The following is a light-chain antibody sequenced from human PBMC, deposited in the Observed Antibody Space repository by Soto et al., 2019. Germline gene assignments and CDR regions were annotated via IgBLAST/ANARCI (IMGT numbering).Light chain of an antibody. Sequence: EIVMTQSPATVSVSPGETATLSCRASQSVSYNLAWYQQKPGQGLRLLIYGAFTRATGIPARFSGSGSGTEFTLTISSLQSEDFAVYYCRQYKNWPPLIFGGGTKVEMK. CDR1: QSVSYN. CDR3: RQYKNWPPLI. V-gene: IGKV3-15*01. CDR2: GAF. J-gene: IGKJ4*01.